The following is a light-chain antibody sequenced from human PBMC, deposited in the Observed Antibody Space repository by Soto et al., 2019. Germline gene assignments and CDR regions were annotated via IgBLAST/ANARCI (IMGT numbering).Light chain of an antibody. CDR3: QQYYSLPLT. Sequence: DIQMTQSPPSLSVSVGDRVTITCQASQDISNYLHWFQQKPGKAPQLLIFDVSNLQTGVPSRFSGGGSVTDFALPISSLEPADIATNYCQQYYSLPLTFGQGTRLDI. J-gene: IGKJ5*01. CDR2: DVS. CDR1: QDISNY. V-gene: IGKV1-33*01.